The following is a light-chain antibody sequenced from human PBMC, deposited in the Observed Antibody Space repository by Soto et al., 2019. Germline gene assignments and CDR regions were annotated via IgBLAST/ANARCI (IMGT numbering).Light chain of an antibody. CDR1: SSDVGGYNY. Sequence: QSALTQPASVSGSPGQSITISCTGTSSDVGGYNYVSWHQQHPGKAPKFMIYDVSNRPSGVSNRFSGSKSGNTASLTISGLQAEDEADYYCSSYTSSSTLGHVVFGGGTKLTVL. J-gene: IGLJ2*01. CDR2: DVS. CDR3: SSYTSSSTLGHVV. V-gene: IGLV2-14*01.